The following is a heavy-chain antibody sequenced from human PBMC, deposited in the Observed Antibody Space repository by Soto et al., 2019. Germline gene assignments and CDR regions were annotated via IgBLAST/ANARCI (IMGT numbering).Heavy chain of an antibody. CDR2: IYPGDSDT. Sequence: GESLKISCKGSGYSFTSYWIGWVRQMPGKGLEWMGIIYPGDSDTRYSPSFQGQVTISADKSISTAYLQWSSLKASDTAMYYCARSEYCSSTSCYSYWYFDLWGRGTLVTVS. CDR3: ARSEYCSSTSCYSYWYFDL. D-gene: IGHD2-2*02. J-gene: IGHJ2*01. CDR1: GYSFTSYW. V-gene: IGHV5-51*01.